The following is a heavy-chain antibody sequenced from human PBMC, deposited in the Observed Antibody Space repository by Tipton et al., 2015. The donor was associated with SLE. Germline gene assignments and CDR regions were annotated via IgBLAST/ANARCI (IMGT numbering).Heavy chain of an antibody. Sequence: TLSLTCTVSGGSISSGDYYWSWIRQPPGKGLEWIGYIYYSGSTYYNPSLKSRVTISVDTSKNQFSLKLSSVTAADTAVYYCARERPEYGSSFRDAFDIWGQGTMVTVSS. CDR2: IYYSGST. V-gene: IGHV4-30-4*01. D-gene: IGHD2-15*01. J-gene: IGHJ3*02. CDR3: ARERPEYGSSFRDAFDI. CDR1: GGSISSGDYY.